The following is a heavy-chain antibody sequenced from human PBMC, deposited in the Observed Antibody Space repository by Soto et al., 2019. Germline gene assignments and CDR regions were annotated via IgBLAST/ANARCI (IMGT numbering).Heavy chain of an antibody. V-gene: IGHV1-69*04. CDR3: ARDLGTVTTRDWYFDL. D-gene: IGHD4-17*01. Sequence: SVKVSCKASGGTFSSYTISWVRQAPGQGLEWMGRIIPILGIANYAQKFQGRVTITADKSTSTAYMELSSLRSEDTAVYYCARDLGTVTTRDWYFDLWGRGTLVTVSS. CDR1: GGTFSSYT. CDR2: IIPILGIA. J-gene: IGHJ2*01.